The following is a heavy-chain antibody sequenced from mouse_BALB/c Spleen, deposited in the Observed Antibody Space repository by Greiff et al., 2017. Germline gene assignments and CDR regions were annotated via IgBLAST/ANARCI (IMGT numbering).Heavy chain of an antibody. CDR1: GYSITSGYY. CDR2: ISYDGSN. J-gene: IGHJ4*01. V-gene: IGHV3-6*02. Sequence: EVKLVESGPGLVKPSQSLSLTCSVTGYSITSGYYWNWIRQFPGNKLEWMGYISYDGSNNYNPSLKNRISITRDTSKNQFFLKLNSVTTEDTATYYCASGHYGNYGYYAMDYWGQGTSVTVSS. D-gene: IGHD2-1*01. CDR3: ASGHYGNYGYYAMDY.